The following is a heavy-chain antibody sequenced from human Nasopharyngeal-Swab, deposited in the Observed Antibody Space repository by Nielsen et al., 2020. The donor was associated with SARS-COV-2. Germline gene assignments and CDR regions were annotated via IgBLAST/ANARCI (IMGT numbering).Heavy chain of an antibody. V-gene: IGHV1-69*06. Sequence: WVRQAPGQGLEWMGGTIPIFGTANYAQKFQGRVTITADKSTSTAYMELSSLRSEDTAVYYCATYYDYVWGSYRTPYYYYYMDVWGKGTTVTVSS. D-gene: IGHD3-16*02. CDR2: TIPIFGTA. CDR3: ATYYDYVWGSYRTPYYYYYMDV. J-gene: IGHJ6*03.